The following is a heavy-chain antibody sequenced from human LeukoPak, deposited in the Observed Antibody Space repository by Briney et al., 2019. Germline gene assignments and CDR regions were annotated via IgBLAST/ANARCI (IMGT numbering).Heavy chain of an antibody. Sequence: ASVKVSCKASGYTFTSYGISWVRQAPGQGLEWMEWISAYNGNTNYAQKLQGRVTMTTDTSTSTAYMELRSLRSDDTAVYYCARDPPLRYFSSRKAYDIWGQGTMVTVSS. CDR1: GYTFTSYG. J-gene: IGHJ3*02. D-gene: IGHD3-9*01. CDR3: ARDPPLRYFSSRKAYDI. CDR2: ISAYNGNT. V-gene: IGHV1-18*01.